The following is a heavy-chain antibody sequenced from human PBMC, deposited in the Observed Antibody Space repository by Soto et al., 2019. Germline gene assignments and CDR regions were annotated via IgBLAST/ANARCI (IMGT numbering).Heavy chain of an antibody. CDR1: GFTFSSYS. CDR3: ARARQAPITMVRGVEYSYYYYMDV. V-gene: IGHV3-21*01. J-gene: IGHJ6*03. D-gene: IGHD3-10*01. Sequence: GGSLRLSCAASGFTFSSYSMNWVRQAPGKGLEWVSSISSSSSYIYYADSVKGRFTISRDNAKNSLYLQMNSLRAEDTAVYYCARARQAPITMVRGVEYSYYYYMDVWGKGTTVTVSS. CDR2: ISSSSSYI.